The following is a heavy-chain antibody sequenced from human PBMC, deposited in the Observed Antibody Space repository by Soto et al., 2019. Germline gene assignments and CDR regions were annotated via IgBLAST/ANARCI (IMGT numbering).Heavy chain of an antibody. CDR2: TYYRSKWYN. V-gene: IGHV6-1*01. CDR1: GDSVSSNSAA. J-gene: IGHJ3*02. Sequence: SPTLSLTCAISGDSVSSNSAAWNWIRQSPSRGLEWLGRTYYRSKWYNDYAVSVKSRITINPDKSKNQFSLQLNSVTPEDTAVYYCARDVMITFGGVIVDDAFDIWGQGTMVTVSS. CDR3: ARDVMITFGGVIVDDAFDI. D-gene: IGHD3-16*02.